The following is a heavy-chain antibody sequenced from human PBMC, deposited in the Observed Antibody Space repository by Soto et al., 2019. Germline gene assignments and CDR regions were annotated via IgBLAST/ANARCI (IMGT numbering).Heavy chain of an antibody. CDR3: ARVRRFLEWLHYYYGMDV. J-gene: IGHJ6*02. CDR2: ISYDGSNK. V-gene: IGHV3-30-3*01. D-gene: IGHD3-3*01. Sequence: GGSLGLSCAASGFTFSSYAMHWVRQAPGKGLEWVAVISYDGSNKYYADSVKGRFTISRDNSKNTLYLQMNSLRAEDTAVYYCARVRRFLEWLHYYYGMDVWGQGTTVTVSS. CDR1: GFTFSSYA.